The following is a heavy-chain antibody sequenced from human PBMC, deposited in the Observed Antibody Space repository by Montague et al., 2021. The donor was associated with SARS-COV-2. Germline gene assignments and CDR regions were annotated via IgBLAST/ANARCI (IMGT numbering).Heavy chain of an antibody. Sequence: SETQSLTCTVSGVSISSSGRFWGWIRQSPGKGLEWIGSIYYNVRTGYNPSLKSRVTISVDTSKNQFSLRLSSVTAADAALYYCARHLTVDGEGNDAFDIWGQGTMVTVSS. CDR2: IYYNVRT. J-gene: IGHJ3*02. CDR1: GVSISSSGRF. V-gene: IGHV4-39*01. D-gene: IGHD6-19*01. CDR3: ARHLTVDGEGNDAFDI.